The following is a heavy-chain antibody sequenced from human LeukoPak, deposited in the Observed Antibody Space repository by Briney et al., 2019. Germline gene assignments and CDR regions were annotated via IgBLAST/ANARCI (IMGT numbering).Heavy chain of an antibody. Sequence: PGGSLRLSCTTSGITFSNSWMSWVRQAPGKGLEWVSGISWNGGNTGYADSVKGRFAVSRDNAKNSLYLQMNSLRAEDTAYYYCARGLFGGIIRPIDYWGQGTLVTVSS. CDR3: ARGLFGGIIRPIDY. CDR1: GITFSNSW. CDR2: ISWNGGNT. D-gene: IGHD3-16*02. V-gene: IGHV3-20*04. J-gene: IGHJ4*02.